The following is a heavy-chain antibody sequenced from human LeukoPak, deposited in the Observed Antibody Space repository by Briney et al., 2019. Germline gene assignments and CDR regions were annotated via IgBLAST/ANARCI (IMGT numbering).Heavy chain of an antibody. CDR3: ARGGLGGITAYSNYLFDY. CDR1: GGSISSYY. D-gene: IGHD4-11*01. Sequence: PSETLSLTCTVSGGSISSYYWSWIRQPAGKGLEWIGRIYNTGSTNYNPSLKSRVTMSIDTSKNQFSLNLTSVTAADTAVYYCARGGLGGITAYSNYLFDYWGQGTLVTVSS. V-gene: IGHV4-4*07. CDR2: IYNTGST. J-gene: IGHJ4*02.